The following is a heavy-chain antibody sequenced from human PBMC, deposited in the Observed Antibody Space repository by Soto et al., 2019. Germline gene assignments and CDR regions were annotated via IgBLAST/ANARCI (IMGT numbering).Heavy chain of an antibody. CDR1: GITVSSYY. CDR2: IYAGTIT. D-gene: IGHD3-22*01. Sequence: LRLSCAVSGITVSSYYMSWVRQAAGKGLEWVSVIYAGTITYYADSVKGRFTIYRDNSKNTLNLEMNSLRVEDTAVYYCARIPYDNSGTIFDYWGQGTLVTVSS. J-gene: IGHJ4*02. V-gene: IGHV3-53*01. CDR3: ARIPYDNSGTIFDY.